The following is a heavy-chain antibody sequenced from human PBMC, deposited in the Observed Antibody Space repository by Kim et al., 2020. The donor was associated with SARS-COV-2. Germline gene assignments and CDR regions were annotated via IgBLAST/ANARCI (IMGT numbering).Heavy chain of an antibody. Sequence: ADSVQGRCTISRDNSISTLYLQLNSLRAEDTAVYYCAKGTALHNYIMDVWGQGTTVTVSS. D-gene: IGHD4-4*01. V-gene: IGHV3-23*01. J-gene: IGHJ6*02. CDR3: AKGTALHNYIMDV.